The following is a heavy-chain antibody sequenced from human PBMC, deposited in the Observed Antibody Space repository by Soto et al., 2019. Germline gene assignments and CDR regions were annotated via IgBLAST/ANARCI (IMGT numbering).Heavy chain of an antibody. V-gene: IGHV4-61*01. D-gene: IGHD6-19*01. CDR3: AREVSGYSSGSPYGMDV. Sequence: PXETLSLTCTVSGVSVSSGSYYWSWIRQPPGKGLEWIGYIYYSGSTNYNPSLKSRVTISVDTSKNQFSLKLSSVTAADTAVYYCAREVSGYSSGSPYGMDVWGQGTTVTVSS. CDR1: GVSVSSGSYY. CDR2: IYYSGST. J-gene: IGHJ6*02.